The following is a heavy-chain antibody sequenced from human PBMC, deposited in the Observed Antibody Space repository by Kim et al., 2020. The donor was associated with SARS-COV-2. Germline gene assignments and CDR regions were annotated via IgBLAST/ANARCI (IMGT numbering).Heavy chain of an antibody. J-gene: IGHJ4*02. Sequence: YYADSAKGRFTISRDNAKNSVTLQMNSLRAEDTAVYHCARGGSASSGFDYWGQGTLVTVSS. D-gene: IGHD3-22*01. CDR3: ARGGSASSGFDY. V-gene: IGHV3-21*01.